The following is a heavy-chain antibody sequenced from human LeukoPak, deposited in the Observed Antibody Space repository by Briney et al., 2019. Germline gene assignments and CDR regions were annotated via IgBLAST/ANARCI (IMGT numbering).Heavy chain of an antibody. D-gene: IGHD1-26*01. V-gene: IGHV4-4*07. Sequence: SETLSLTCTVSGGSLNPYYWSWIRQPAGKGLEWIGRIYFSGSAHYIPSLQSRVTMSVDRSENQFSLKLSSVTAADTAVYYCARTSASGGTYFDDWGQGTLVTVSS. CDR3: ARTSASGGTYFDD. CDR1: GGSLNPYY. J-gene: IGHJ4*02. CDR2: IYFSGSA.